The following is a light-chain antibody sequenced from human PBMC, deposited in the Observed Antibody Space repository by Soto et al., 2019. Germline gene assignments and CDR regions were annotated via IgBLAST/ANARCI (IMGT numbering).Light chain of an antibody. V-gene: IGLV2-23*02. CDR3: CSYAGSNSLI. CDR2: EVN. J-gene: IGLJ2*01. CDR1: NGDVGSYDL. Sequence: QSVLTQPASVSGSPGQSITISCTGTNGDVGSYDLVSWYHRYPGEAPKLIIYEVNKRPSGISNRFSGSKSGNTASLTISGLQAEDEAEYDCCSYAGSNSLIFGGGTKLTVL.